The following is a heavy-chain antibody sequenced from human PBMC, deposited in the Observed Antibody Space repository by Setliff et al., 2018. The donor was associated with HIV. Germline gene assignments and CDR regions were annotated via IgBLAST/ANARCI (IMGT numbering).Heavy chain of an antibody. CDR3: VRTNYYYYYTDV. CDR2: IFYKGST. J-gene: IGHJ6*03. V-gene: IGHV4-31*03. CDR1: GGSISTGDYY. Sequence: SETLSLTCTVSGGSISTGDYYWAWIRHYPGKGLEWIGYIFYKGSTFYNPSLKSRVSISVLRSTDQFFLRLNSVTAADTAVYYCVRTNYYYYYTDVWGKGTTVTVSS.